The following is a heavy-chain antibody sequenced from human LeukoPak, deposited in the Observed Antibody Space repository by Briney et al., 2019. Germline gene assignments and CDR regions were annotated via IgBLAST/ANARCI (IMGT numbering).Heavy chain of an antibody. CDR3: ASARGYSYGQLDY. J-gene: IGHJ4*02. D-gene: IGHD5-18*01. Sequence: SVKVSCKASGGTFSSYAISWVRQAPGQGLEWMGGIIPIFGAANYAQKFQGRVTITADESTSTAYMELSSLRSEDTAVYYCASARGYSYGQLDYWGQGTLVTVSS. CDR2: IIPIFGAA. CDR1: GGTFSSYA. V-gene: IGHV1-69*13.